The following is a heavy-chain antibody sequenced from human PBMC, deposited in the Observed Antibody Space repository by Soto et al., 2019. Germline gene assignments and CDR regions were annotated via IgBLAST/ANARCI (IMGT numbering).Heavy chain of an antibody. CDR1: GFTFSSYA. CDR3: AKHVSTYYKYNYMDV. D-gene: IGHD6-13*01. Sequence: EVQMLESGGGLVQPGGSLRLSCAASGFTFSSYAMSWVRQAPGKGLEWVSAIVGSGGNAYHADSVQGRFTISRDNSKNTLYLHMSSLRAEDTAVYYCAKHVSTYYKYNYMDVWGKGTTVTVSS. V-gene: IGHV3-23*01. CDR2: IVGSGGNA. J-gene: IGHJ6*03.